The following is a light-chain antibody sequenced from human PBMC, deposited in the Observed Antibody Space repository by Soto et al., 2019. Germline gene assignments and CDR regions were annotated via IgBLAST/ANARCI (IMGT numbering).Light chain of an antibody. CDR1: SSDVGGYDY. CDR3: SSYAGSDVFV. V-gene: IGLV2-8*01. J-gene: IGLJ1*01. CDR2: EVS. Sequence: QSVLTQPASVSGSPGQSITISCTGTSSDVGGYDYVSWYQLHPGKAPKLMVYEVSKRPSGVPDRFSGSKSGNTASLTVSGLQADDEADYYCSSYAGSDVFVFGTGTKVTVL.